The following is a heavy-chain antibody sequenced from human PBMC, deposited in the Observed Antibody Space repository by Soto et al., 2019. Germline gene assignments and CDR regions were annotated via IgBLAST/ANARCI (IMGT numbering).Heavy chain of an antibody. Sequence: SETLSLTCTVSGGSISSYYWSWIRQPPGKGLEYIGYIYYGGSTNHNPSLQSRVTMSVDTSKNQFSLKLNSVTAAGTAVYYCERRRNGSPGLFEYWGQGTLVTVSS. CDR1: GGSISSYY. D-gene: IGHD1-1*01. CDR3: ERRRNGSPGLFEY. CDR2: IYYGGST. V-gene: IGHV4-59*08. J-gene: IGHJ4*02.